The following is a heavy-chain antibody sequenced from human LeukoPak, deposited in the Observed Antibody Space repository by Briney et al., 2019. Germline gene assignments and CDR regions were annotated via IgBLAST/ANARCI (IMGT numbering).Heavy chain of an antibody. J-gene: IGHJ4*02. V-gene: IGHV3-11*01. CDR1: GFTFSDYY. CDR2: ISSSGSTI. D-gene: IGHD3-22*01. CDR3: AKELMIVVVTPFDY. Sequence: GGSLRLSCAASGFTFSDYYMSWIRQAPGKGLEWVSYISSSGSTIHYADSVKGRFTISRDNAKNSLYLQMNSLRAEDTAVYYCAKELMIVVVTPFDYWGQGTLVTVSS.